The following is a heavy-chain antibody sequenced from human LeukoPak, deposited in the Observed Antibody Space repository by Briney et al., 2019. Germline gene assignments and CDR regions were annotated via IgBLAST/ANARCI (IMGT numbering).Heavy chain of an antibody. Sequence: ASVKVSCKASGYTFTSYYMHWVRQAPGQGLEWMGIINPSGGSTSYAQKFQGRVTMTRDTSTSTVYMELSSLRSEDTAAYYCARDLSREVTTGYWGQGTLVTVSS. V-gene: IGHV1-46*01. CDR3: ARDLSREVTTGY. CDR2: INPSGGST. D-gene: IGHD2-21*02. CDR1: GYTFTSYY. J-gene: IGHJ4*02.